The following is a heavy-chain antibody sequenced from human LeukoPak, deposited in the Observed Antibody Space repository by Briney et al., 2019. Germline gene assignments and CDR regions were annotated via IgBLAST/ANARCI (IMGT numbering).Heavy chain of an antibody. V-gene: IGHV4-31*03. CDR3: ARGVVIVGFRPQYYFDD. Sequence: SQTLSLTCTVSGGSISSGGYYWSWIRQHPGKGLEWIGYIYYSGSTYYNPSLKSRVTISVDTSKNQFSLKLSSVTAADTAVYYCARGVVIVGFRPQYYFDDWGQGTLVTVSS. D-gene: IGHD3-22*01. CDR2: IYYSGST. J-gene: IGHJ4*02. CDR1: GGSISSGGYY.